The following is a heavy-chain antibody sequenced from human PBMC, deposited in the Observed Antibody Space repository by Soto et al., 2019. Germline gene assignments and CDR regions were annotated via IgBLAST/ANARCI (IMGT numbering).Heavy chain of an antibody. D-gene: IGHD5-12*01. V-gene: IGHV4-59*01. J-gene: IGHJ4*02. CDR1: DGSLSPNY. Sequence: SETLSLTCTVSDGSLSPNYWSWIRQSPGKGLEWIGNIHYNGNTTYNPSLKSRVTMSLDTSKNQFSLRLISVTAADTAKYFCAREGNLGRWLQPLDFWGQGTLVTVSS. CDR3: AREGNLGRWLQPLDF. CDR2: IHYNGNT.